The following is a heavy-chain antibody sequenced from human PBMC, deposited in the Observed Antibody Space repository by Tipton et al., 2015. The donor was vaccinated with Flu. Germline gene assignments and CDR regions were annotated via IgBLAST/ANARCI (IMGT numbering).Heavy chain of an antibody. CDR3: ASKVASWGVWEPLDY. J-gene: IGHJ4*01. D-gene: IGHD7-27*01. CDR1: GGSFSAYY. V-gene: IGHV4-34*01. Sequence: TLSLTCAVYGGSFSAYYWSWIRQPPGKGLEWVGEINHSGTTNYNPSLTSRVTVSADTSKKQFSLKLTSVTAADTAVYYCASKVASWGVWEPLDYWGHGTLVTVSS. CDR2: INHSGTT.